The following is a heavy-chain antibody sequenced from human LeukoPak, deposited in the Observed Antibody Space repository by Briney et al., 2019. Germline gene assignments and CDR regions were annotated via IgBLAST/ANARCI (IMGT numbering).Heavy chain of an antibody. CDR1: GSTFSSYG. Sequence: GGSLRLSCAASGSTFSSYGMHWVRQAPDKGLEWVAFIHYTGLKANYADSVNGRFTISRDNSQNTVYLQMNNLRGEDTAVYYCAKDGGSGSFYRYLRHWGQGTLVIVSS. J-gene: IGHJ1*01. CDR2: IHYTGLKA. V-gene: IGHV3-30*02. CDR3: AKDGGSGSFYRYLRH. D-gene: IGHD1-26*01.